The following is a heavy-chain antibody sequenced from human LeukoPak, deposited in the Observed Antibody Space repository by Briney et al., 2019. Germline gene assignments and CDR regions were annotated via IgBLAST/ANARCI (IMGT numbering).Heavy chain of an antibody. CDR2: INSDGSST. D-gene: IGHD3-22*01. Sequence: PGGSLRLSCAASGFTFSSYWMHWVRQAPGKGLVWVSRINSDGSSTSYADSVKGRFTISRDNAKNTLYLQMNSLRAEDTAVYYCASLLDDSNFDYWGQGTLVTVSS. CDR1: GFTFSSYW. CDR3: ASLLDDSNFDY. V-gene: IGHV3-74*01. J-gene: IGHJ4*02.